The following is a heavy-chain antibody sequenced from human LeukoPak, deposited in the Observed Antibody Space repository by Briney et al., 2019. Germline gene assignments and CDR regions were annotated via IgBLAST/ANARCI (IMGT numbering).Heavy chain of an antibody. CDR3: ARDGYYGSGETYYYYGMDV. D-gene: IGHD3-10*01. CDR1: GFTFSDYY. Sequence: GGSLRLSCAASGFTFSDYYMSWIRQAPGKGLEWVSYISGSGSTIYYADSVKGRFTISRDNAKNSLYLQMNSLRAEDTAVYYCARDGYYGSGETYYYYGMDVWGQGTTVTVSS. V-gene: IGHV3-11*01. CDR2: ISGSGSTI. J-gene: IGHJ6*02.